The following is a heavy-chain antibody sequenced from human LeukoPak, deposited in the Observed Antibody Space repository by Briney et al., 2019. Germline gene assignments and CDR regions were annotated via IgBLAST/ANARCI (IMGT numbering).Heavy chain of an antibody. CDR2: IYFDGSSR. J-gene: IGHJ4*02. CDR1: GFSFSTSW. Sequence: PGGSLRLSCAASGFSFSTSWMYWVRQAPGKGLEWASRIYFDGSSRTYAASVKGRFTISRDNAQNTLYLQMNSLRAEDTAVYYCASELRLGHWGQGILVTVSS. V-gene: IGHV3-74*03. CDR3: ASELRLGH. D-gene: IGHD3-16*01.